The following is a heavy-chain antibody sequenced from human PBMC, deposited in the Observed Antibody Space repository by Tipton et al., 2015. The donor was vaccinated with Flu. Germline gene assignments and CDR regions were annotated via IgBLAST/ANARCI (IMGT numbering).Heavy chain of an antibody. CDR3: ARVEYFGSGTSNY. J-gene: IGHJ4*02. CDR1: GGTFSGYY. V-gene: IGHV4-34*01. CDR2: INDSGSA. D-gene: IGHD3-10*01. Sequence: GLVKPSETLSLTCAVYGGTFSGYYWTWIRQPPGKRLEWIGEINDSGSANYNPSLKSQVTMSVDTSRNQFSLKVSSVTAADTAVYYCARVEYFGSGTSNYWGQGTLVTVSS.